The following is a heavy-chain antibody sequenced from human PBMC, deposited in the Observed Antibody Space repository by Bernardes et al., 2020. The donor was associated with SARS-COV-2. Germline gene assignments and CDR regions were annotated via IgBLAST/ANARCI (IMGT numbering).Heavy chain of an antibody. CDR2: INHSGST. J-gene: IGHJ2*01. CDR3: ARGTHGDYDWYFDL. Sequence: LSLTCAVYGGSFSGYYWSWIRQPPGKGLEWIGEINHSGSTNCNPSLKSRVTISVDTSKNQFSLKLSSVTAADTAVYYCARGTHGDYDWYFDLWGRGTLVTVSS. CDR1: GGSFSGYY. V-gene: IGHV4-34*01. D-gene: IGHD4-17*01.